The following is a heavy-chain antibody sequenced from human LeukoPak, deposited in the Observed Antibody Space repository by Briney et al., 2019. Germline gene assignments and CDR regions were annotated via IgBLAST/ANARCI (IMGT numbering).Heavy chain of an antibody. Sequence: GGSLRLSCAASGFTLSSHSLNWVRQAPGKGLEWVASISSSSSYIYYADSVKGRFTISRDNAKNSLYLQMNSLRAEDTAVYYCARDSSGWYRKGDFDYWGQGTLVTVSS. J-gene: IGHJ4*02. V-gene: IGHV3-21*01. D-gene: IGHD6-19*01. CDR2: ISSSSSYI. CDR1: GFTLSSHS. CDR3: ARDSSGWYRKGDFDY.